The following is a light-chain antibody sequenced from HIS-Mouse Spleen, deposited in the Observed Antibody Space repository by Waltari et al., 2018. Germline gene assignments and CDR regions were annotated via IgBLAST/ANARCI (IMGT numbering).Light chain of an antibody. V-gene: IGKV3-15*01. CDR2: GAA. CDR3: QQYNNWPPYT. Sequence: EIVMTQSPATLSVSPGERATLSCRASQSVSSNLAWYQQKPGQAPRRLIYGAATRATGIPARFSGIGSGTEFTLTISSLQSEDFAVYYCQQYNNWPPYTFGQGTKLEIK. J-gene: IGKJ2*01. CDR1: QSVSSN.